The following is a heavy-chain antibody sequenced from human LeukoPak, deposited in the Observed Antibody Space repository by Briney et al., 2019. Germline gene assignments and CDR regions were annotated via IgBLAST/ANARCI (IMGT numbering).Heavy chain of an antibody. V-gene: IGHV4-39*01. J-gene: IGHJ5*02. CDR3: ARRRKDLNWFDP. Sequence: MASETLSLTCTVSGDSISNSDYYWGWIRQPPGKGLEWIALINYSGRTFYNPYLRSRVTISVDMSKNQFSLNLNSVTAADTAVYDCARRRKDLNWFDPWGQGTLVTVSS. CDR2: INYSGRT. CDR1: GDSISNSDYY.